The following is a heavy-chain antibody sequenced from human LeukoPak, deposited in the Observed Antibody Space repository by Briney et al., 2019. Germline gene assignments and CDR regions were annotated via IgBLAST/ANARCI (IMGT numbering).Heavy chain of an antibody. Sequence: GESLKISCKGSGYSFTSYWIGWVRQMPGKGLEWMGIIYPGDSDTRYSPSFQGQVTISADKSISTAYLQWSSLRAEDTAVYYCARDVLSTGPLDYWGQGTLVTVSS. CDR1: GYSFTSYW. J-gene: IGHJ4*02. V-gene: IGHV5-51*01. CDR2: IYPGDSDT. D-gene: IGHD4-17*01. CDR3: ARDVLSTGPLDY.